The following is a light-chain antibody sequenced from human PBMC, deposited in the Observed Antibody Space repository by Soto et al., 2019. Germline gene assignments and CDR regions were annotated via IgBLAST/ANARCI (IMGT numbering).Light chain of an antibody. CDR3: QTWGTGIHWV. CDR2: VNSDGSH. V-gene: IGLV4-69*01. CDR1: SGHSNYA. Sequence: QPVLTQSPSASASLGASVKLTCTLSSGHSNYAISWHQQQPEKGPRYLMKVNSDGSHNKGDGIPDRFSGSSSGAERYLTISSLQSEDEADYYCQTWGTGIHWVFGGGTKLTVL. J-gene: IGLJ3*02.